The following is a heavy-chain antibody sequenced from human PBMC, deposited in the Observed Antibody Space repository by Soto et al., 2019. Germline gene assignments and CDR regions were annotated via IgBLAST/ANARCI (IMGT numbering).Heavy chain of an antibody. CDR2: IQYSGTA. V-gene: IGHV4-39*01. Sequence: SDTLSLTCTFSGDSIITGGNYWGWISQPPGKGLEWIGNIQYSGTASYSPSLKSRVTISVGTSNNPFSLNLTSVTAADTAVYICVGGFPWVGFDYWGQGTLVTVS. D-gene: IGHD2-15*01. J-gene: IGHJ4*02. CDR1: GDSIITGGNY. CDR3: VGGFPWVGFDY.